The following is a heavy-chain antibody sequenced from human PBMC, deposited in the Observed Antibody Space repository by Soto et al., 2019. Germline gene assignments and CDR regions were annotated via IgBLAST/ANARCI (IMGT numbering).Heavy chain of an antibody. Sequence: EVQLVESGGGLVKPGGSLRLSCAASGFTFSSYSMNWVRQAQGKGLEWVSSISSSSSYIYYADSVKGRFTISRDNAKNSLYLQMNSLRAEDTAVYYCARDRRGWELPHMDYWGQGPLVTVSS. J-gene: IGHJ4*02. D-gene: IGHD1-26*01. V-gene: IGHV3-21*01. CDR1: GFTFSSYS. CDR2: ISSSSSYI. CDR3: ARDRRGWELPHMDY.